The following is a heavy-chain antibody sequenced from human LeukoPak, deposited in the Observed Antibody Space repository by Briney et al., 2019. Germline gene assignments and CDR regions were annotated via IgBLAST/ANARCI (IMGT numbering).Heavy chain of an antibody. D-gene: IGHD2-2*01. V-gene: IGHV1-18*01. Sequence: ASVNVSCKASGYTFTSYGISWVRQAPGQGLEWMGWISAYNGNTNYAQKLQGRVTMTTDTSTSTAYMELRSLRSDDTAVYYCARESIVVVPAASQGDYYYYYMDVWGKGTTVTVSS. J-gene: IGHJ6*03. CDR1: GYTFTSYG. CDR3: ARESIVVVPAASQGDYYYYYMDV. CDR2: ISAYNGNT.